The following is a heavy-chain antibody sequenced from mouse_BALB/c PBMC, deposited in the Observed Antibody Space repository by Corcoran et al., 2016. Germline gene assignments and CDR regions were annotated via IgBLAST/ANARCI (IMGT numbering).Heavy chain of an antibody. CDR3: AKSDDAWFAY. CDR2: INTYTGEP. J-gene: IGHJ3*01. V-gene: IGHV9-3-1*01. Sequence: QIQLVQSGPELKKPGETVKISCKASGYTFTNYGINWVKQAPGKGLKWMGWINTYTGEPTYADDFKGRFAFSLETSASTAYLQINNLKNEDTATYFCAKSDDAWFAYWGQGTLVTVSA. CDR1: GYTFTNYG. D-gene: IGHD2-12*01.